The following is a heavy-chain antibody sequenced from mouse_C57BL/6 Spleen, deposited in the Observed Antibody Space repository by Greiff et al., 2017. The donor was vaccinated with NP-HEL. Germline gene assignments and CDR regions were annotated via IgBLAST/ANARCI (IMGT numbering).Heavy chain of an antibody. CDR1: GFTFSSYA. V-gene: IGHV5-4*01. Sequence: EVQGVESGGGLVKPGGSLKLSCAASGFTFSSYAMSWVRQTPEKRLEWVATISDGGSYTYYPDNVKGRFTISRDNAKNNLYLQMSHLKSEDTAMYYCARDTLTGTGAMDYWGQGTSVTVSS. D-gene: IGHD4-1*01. CDR2: ISDGGSYT. CDR3: ARDTLTGTGAMDY. J-gene: IGHJ4*01.